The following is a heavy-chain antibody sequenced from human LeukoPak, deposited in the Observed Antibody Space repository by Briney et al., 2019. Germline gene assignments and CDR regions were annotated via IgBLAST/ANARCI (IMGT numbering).Heavy chain of an antibody. V-gene: IGHV4-59*01. CDR1: GGSISSYY. J-gene: IGHJ4*02. CDR2: IYYSGST. Sequence: SETLSLTCTVSGGSISSYYWNWIRQPPGKGLEWIGYIYYSGSTNYNPSLKSRVTISVDTSMNQFSLRLSSVTAADTAVYYCARRPTGDPKFDYWGQGTLVTVSS. CDR3: ARRPTGDPKFDY. D-gene: IGHD7-27*01.